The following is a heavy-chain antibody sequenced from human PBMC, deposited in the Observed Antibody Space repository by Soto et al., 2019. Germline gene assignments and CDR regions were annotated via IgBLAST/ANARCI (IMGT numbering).Heavy chain of an antibody. CDR1: GGSISSGGYS. Sequence: QLQLQESGSGLVKPSQTLSLTCAVSGGSISSGGYSWSWIRQPPGKGLEWIGYISQSGSTYYRPPLKSRVTISVDRSKNQFSLQLNSVTATDTAVYYCARSSDYGTIDYWGQGTLVTVSS. J-gene: IGHJ4*02. CDR2: ISQSGST. V-gene: IGHV4-30-2*01. CDR3: ARSSDYGTIDY. D-gene: IGHD4-17*01.